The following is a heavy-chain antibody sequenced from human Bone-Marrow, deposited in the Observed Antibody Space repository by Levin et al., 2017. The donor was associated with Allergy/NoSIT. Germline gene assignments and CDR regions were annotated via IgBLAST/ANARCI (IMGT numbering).Heavy chain of an antibody. V-gene: IGHV4-34*01. CDR2: INHSGST. CDR3: ARGRDRRELRYFDWLPGPYYFDY. J-gene: IGHJ4*02. D-gene: IGHD3-9*01. Sequence: SETLSLTCAVYGGSFSGYYWSWIRQPPGKGLEWIGEINHSGSTNYNPSLKSRVTISVDTSKNQFSLKLSSVTAADTAVYYCARGRDRRELRYFDWLPGPYYFDYWGQGTLVTVSS. CDR1: GGSFSGYY.